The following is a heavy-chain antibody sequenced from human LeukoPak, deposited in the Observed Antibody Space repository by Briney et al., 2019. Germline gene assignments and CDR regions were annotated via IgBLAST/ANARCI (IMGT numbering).Heavy chain of an antibody. V-gene: IGHV1-69*06. D-gene: IGHD4-23*01. J-gene: IGHJ4*02. CDR3: ARGEGLITGVFYNY. Sequence: SVKVSCKASGYTFTSYGISWVRQAPGQGLEWMGGIIPIFGTANYAQKFQGRVTITADKSTGTAYMELSSLRSEDTAVYYWARGEGLITGVFYNYWGQGTLVTVSS. CDR2: IIPIFGTA. CDR1: GYTFTSYG.